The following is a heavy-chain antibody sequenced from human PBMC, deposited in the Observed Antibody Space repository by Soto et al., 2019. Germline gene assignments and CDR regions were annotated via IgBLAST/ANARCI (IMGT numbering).Heavy chain of an antibody. D-gene: IGHD4-17*01. CDR2: IWYDGSNK. J-gene: IGHJ4*02. CDR3: AREGGGDYVLDY. Sequence: QVQLVESGGGVVQPGRSLRLSCAASGFTFSSYGMHWVRQAPGKGLEWVAVIWYDGSNKNYADSVKGRFTISRDNSKNTLYLQMNSRRAEDTAVYYCAREGGGDYVLDYWGQGTLVTVSS. V-gene: IGHV3-33*01. CDR1: GFTFSSYG.